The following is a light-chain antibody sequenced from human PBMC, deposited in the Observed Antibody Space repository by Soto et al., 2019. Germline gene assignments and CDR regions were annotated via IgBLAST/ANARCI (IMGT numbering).Light chain of an antibody. CDR1: SSDFGGYNF. CDR2: DVS. Sequence: QSALTQPASVSGSPGQSITISCTGTSSDFGGYNFVSWYQHHPGKAPKVMIYDVSKRPSGVSNRFSGSKSGNTASLTISGLLAEDEADYYCSSYTSSSTLLVFGGGTKLTVL. J-gene: IGLJ2*01. CDR3: SSYTSSSTLLV. V-gene: IGLV2-14*03.